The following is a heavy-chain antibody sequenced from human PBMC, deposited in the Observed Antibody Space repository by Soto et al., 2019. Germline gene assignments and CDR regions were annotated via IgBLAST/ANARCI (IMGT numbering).Heavy chain of an antibody. D-gene: IGHD5-18*01. V-gene: IGHV4-34*01. J-gene: IGHJ5*02. CDR3: ARAAGGTWIQLWLGWFDP. CDR2: INHSGST. Sequence: SETLSLTCAVYGRSFSGYYWSWIRQPPGKGLEWIGEINHSGSTNYNPSLKSRVTISVDTSKNQFSLKLSSVTAADTAVYYCARAAGGTWIQLWLGWFDPWGQGTLVTVSS. CDR1: GRSFSGYY.